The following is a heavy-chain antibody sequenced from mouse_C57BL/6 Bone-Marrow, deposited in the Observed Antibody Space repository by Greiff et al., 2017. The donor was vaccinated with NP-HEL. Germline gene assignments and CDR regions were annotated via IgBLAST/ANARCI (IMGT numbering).Heavy chain of an antibody. J-gene: IGHJ2*01. CDR2: INPNNGGT. CDR3: AKKIYDGYSYYFDY. V-gene: IGHV1-22*01. Sequence: EVQLQQSGPELVKPGASVKMSCKASGYTFTDYNMHWVKQSHGKSLEWIGYINPNNGGTSYNQKFKGKATLTVNKSSSTAYMELRSLTSEDSAVYDCAKKIYDGYSYYFDYWGQGTTLTVSS. CDR1: GYTFTDYN. D-gene: IGHD2-3*01.